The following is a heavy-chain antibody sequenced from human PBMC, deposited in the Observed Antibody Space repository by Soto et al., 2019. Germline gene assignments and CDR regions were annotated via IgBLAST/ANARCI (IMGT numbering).Heavy chain of an antibody. D-gene: IGHD5-18*01. Sequence: SVKVSCKASGGTFSSYAISWVRQAPGQGLEWMGGIIPIFGTANYAQKFQGRVTITADESTSTAYMELSSLRSEDTDVYYFATVQTAMVNYYYYYGMDVWGQGTTVTVSS. J-gene: IGHJ6*02. CDR1: GGTFSSYA. CDR2: IIPIFGTA. CDR3: ATVQTAMVNYYYYYGMDV. V-gene: IGHV1-69*01.